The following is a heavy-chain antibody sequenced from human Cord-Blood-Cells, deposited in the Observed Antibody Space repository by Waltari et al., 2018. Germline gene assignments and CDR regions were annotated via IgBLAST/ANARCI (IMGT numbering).Heavy chain of an antibody. Sequence: EVQLVQSGDEVKKPGESLKISRKGAGYSLTSYWIGWVRQVPGQGVECMGIIYPGDSDTRYRPSFQGKVTISADKSISTAYLQWSSLKASDTAMYYCARQGGGDCYSCSGAFDIWGQGTMVTVSS. D-gene: IGHD2-21*01. V-gene: IGHV5-51*01. CDR2: IYPGDSDT. CDR3: ARQGGGDCYSCSGAFDI. J-gene: IGHJ3*02. CDR1: GYSLTSYW.